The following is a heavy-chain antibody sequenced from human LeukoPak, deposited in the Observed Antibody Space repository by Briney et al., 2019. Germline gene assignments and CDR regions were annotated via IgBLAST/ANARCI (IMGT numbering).Heavy chain of an antibody. J-gene: IGHJ4*02. CDR1: GFSFSSNA. D-gene: IGHD3-10*01. V-gene: IGHV3-23*01. Sequence: GGSLRLSCAASGFSFSSNAMSWVRQAPGKGLEWVSGISGSGGSTVYADSVKGRFTISRDNSKNTLYLQMNSLRAEDTAVYYCAKDLLSGSGSYSWGVFDYWGQGTLVTVSS. CDR2: ISGSGGST. CDR3: AKDLLSGSGSYSWGVFDY.